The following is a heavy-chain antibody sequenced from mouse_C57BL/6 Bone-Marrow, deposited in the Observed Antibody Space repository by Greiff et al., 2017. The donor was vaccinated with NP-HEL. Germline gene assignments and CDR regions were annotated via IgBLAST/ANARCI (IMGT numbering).Heavy chain of an antibody. CDR1: GFTFSDYG. Sequence: EVKLMESGGGLVKPGGSLKLSCAASGFTFSDYGMHWVRQAPEKGLEWVAYISSGSSTIYYADTVKGRFTISRDNAKNTLFLQMTSLRSEDTAMYYCALHYGSSRFAYWGQGTLVTVSA. D-gene: IGHD1-1*01. CDR2: ISSGSSTI. J-gene: IGHJ3*01. V-gene: IGHV5-17*01. CDR3: ALHYGSSRFAY.